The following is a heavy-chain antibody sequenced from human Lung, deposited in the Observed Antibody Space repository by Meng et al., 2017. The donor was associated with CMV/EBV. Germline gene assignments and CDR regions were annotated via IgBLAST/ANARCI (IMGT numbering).Heavy chain of an antibody. D-gene: IGHD2-15*01. Sequence: GGSXRLSCAASGFTFDDHAMHWVRQRPGKGLEWVSLITWDGGNTYYADSVKGRFTISRDNSKNSLYLQMNSLRTEDTALYYCAKDGSDSSLGWLDPWGQGXLVTVS. V-gene: IGHV3-43D*03. CDR2: ITWDGGNT. J-gene: IGHJ5*02. CDR1: GFTFDDHA. CDR3: AKDGSDSSLGWLDP.